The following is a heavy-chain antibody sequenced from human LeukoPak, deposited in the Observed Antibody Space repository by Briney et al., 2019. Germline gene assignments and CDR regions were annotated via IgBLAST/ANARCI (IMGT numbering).Heavy chain of an antibody. D-gene: IGHD3-22*01. CDR1: GYTFTSYG. V-gene: IGHV1-18*01. CDR2: ISAYNGNT. CDR3: ARDGRADYYDSSGNDY. J-gene: IGHJ4*02. Sequence: ASVKVSCKASGYTFTSYGISWVRQAPGQGLEWMGWISAYNGNTNYAQKLQGRATMTTDTSTSTAYMELRSLRSDDTAVYYCARDGRADYYDSSGNDYWGQGTLVTVSS.